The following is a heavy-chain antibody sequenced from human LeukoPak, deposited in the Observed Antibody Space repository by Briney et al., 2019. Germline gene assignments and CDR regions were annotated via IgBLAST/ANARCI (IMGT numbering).Heavy chain of an antibody. CDR1: GGSISSYY. V-gene: IGHV4-4*07. J-gene: IGHJ4*02. CDR3: ARARYSDVLTGYYGDGYFDY. D-gene: IGHD3-9*01. CDR2: IYDSGST. Sequence: PSETLSLTCTVSGGSISSYYWSWIRQPAGKGLEWIGRIYDSGSTNCNPSLKSRVTMSADTSKNQFSLKLSSVTAAATAVYYCARARYSDVLTGYYGDGYFDYWGQGTLVTVSS.